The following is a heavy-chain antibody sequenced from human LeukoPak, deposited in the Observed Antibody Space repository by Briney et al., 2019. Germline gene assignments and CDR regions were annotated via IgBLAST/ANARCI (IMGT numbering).Heavy chain of an antibody. CDR2: ISGSGSAT. D-gene: IGHD6-13*01. CDR3: AKDLYSSSWYYFDY. V-gene: IGHV3-23*01. Sequence: PGGSLRLSCAASGFTFNIHAMNWLRQAPGKGLEWVSLISGSGSATYYADSVKGRFTISRDNSKDTLSLQMNSLRAEDTAVYYCAKDLYSSSWYYFDYWGQGTLVTVSS. CDR1: GFTFNIHA. J-gene: IGHJ4*02.